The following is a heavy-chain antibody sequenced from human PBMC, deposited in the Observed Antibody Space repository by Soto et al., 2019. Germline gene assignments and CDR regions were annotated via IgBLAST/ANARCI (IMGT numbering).Heavy chain of an antibody. CDR1: GFTFSNYG. D-gene: IGHD6-6*01. J-gene: IGHJ4*02. V-gene: IGHV3-30*18. CDR3: AKDRESYTSSSYFLDY. CDR2: ISYDGSNK. Sequence: QVQLVESGGGVVQPGRSLRLSCAASGFTFSNYGMHWVRQAPGKVLECVAVISYDGSNKYYADSVKGRFTISRDNSKNTLYQQMNSLSAEDTAVYYCAKDRESYTSSSYFLDYWGQGTLVTVSS.